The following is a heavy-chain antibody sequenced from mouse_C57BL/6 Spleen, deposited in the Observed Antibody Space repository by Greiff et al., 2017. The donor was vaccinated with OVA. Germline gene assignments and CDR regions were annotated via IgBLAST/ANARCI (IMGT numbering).Heavy chain of an antibody. J-gene: IGHJ2*01. CDR2: IHPNSGST. CDR3: ARGRVITTVVATNFDY. V-gene: IGHV1-64*01. CDR1: GYTFTSYW. Sequence: QVQLQQPGAELVKPGASVKLSCKASGYTFTSYWMHWVKQRPGQGLEWIGMIHPNSGSTNYNEKFKSKATLTVDKSSSTAYMQLSSLTSEDSAVYYCARGRVITTVVATNFDYWGQGTTLTVSS. D-gene: IGHD1-1*01.